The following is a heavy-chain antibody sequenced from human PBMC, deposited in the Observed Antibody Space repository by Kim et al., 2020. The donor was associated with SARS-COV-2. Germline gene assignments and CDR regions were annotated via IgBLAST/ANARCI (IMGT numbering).Heavy chain of an antibody. CDR2: GRET. V-gene: IGHV3-7*03. Sequence: GRETYYVDSVKGRVTISRDNAKKSLFLQMNSLRAEDTAIYYCARENWSFDVWGRGTLVTVSS. J-gene: IGHJ2*01. CDR3: ARENWSFDV.